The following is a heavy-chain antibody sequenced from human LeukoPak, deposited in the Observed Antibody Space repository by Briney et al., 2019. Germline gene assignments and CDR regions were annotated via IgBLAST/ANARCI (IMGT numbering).Heavy chain of an antibody. CDR3: ARGGSSWYEEGDY. V-gene: IGHV4-59*08. Sequence: SETLSLTCTVSGGSISSYYWSWIRQPPGKGLEWIGYIYYSGSTNYNPSLKSRVTISVDTSKNQFSLKLSSVTAADTAVYYCARGGSSWYEEGDYWGQGTLVTVSS. D-gene: IGHD6-13*01. CDR2: IYYSGST. J-gene: IGHJ4*02. CDR1: GGSISSYY.